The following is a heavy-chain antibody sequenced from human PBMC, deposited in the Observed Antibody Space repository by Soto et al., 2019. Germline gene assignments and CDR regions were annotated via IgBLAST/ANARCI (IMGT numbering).Heavy chain of an antibody. CDR3: ARDLPGYCTTTDCYSYFDY. Sequence: GESLKISCKVSGFSFTSYWISWVRQMPGKGLEWMGRIDPDDSYTDYSPSFQGHVTFSIDTSINTAYLQWNNLKASDTAMYYCARDLPGYCTTTDCYSYFDYWGQGTLVTVSS. D-gene: IGHD2-2*02. V-gene: IGHV5-10-1*01. CDR2: IDPDDSYT. J-gene: IGHJ4*02. CDR1: GFSFTSYW.